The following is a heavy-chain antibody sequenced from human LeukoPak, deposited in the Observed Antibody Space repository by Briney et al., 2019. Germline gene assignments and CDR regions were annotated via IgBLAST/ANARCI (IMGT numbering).Heavy chain of an antibody. V-gene: IGHV3-64D*06. J-gene: IGHJ4*02. CDR2: ISSNGGST. Sequence: GRSLRLSCAASGFTFSSYAMHWVRQAPGKGLEYVSAISSNGGSTYYADSVKGRFTISRDNSKNTLYLQMSSLRAEDTAVYYCVKPLNSSSWYLFDYWGQGTLVTVSS. D-gene: IGHD6-13*01. CDR3: VKPLNSSSWYLFDY. CDR1: GFTFSSYA.